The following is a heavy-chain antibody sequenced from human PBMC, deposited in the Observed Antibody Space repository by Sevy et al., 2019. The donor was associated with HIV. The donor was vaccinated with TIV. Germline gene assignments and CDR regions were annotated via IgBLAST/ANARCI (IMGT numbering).Heavy chain of an antibody. CDR3: ARTGRLRWLDY. D-gene: IGHD4-17*01. Sequence: SETLSLTCTVSGGSISSGDYYWSWIHQPPGKGLEWIGYIYYSGSTYYNPSLKSRVTISVDTSKNQFSLKLSSVTAADTAVYYCARTGRLRWLDYWGQGTLVTVSS. CDR2: IYYSGST. J-gene: IGHJ4*02. V-gene: IGHV4-30-4*01. CDR1: GGSISSGDYY.